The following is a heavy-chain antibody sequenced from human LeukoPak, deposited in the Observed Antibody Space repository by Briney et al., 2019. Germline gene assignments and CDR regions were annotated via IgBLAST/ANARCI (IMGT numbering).Heavy chain of an antibody. V-gene: IGHV3-48*03. J-gene: IGHJ4*02. CDR1: GFTFSSYE. CDR3: ARRDYDILTGSLGY. CDR2: ISSSGSTI. D-gene: IGHD3-9*01. Sequence: PGGSLRLSCAASGFTFSSYEMNWVRQAPGKGLEWVSYISSSGSTIYYADSVKGRFTISRDNAKNSLYLQMNSLRAEDTAVYYCARRDYDILTGSLGYWGQGTLVTVSS.